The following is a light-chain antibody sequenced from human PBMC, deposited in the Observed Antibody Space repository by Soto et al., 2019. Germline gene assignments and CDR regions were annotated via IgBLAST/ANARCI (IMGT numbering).Light chain of an antibody. CDR3: QQYSTSLT. CDR2: GAS. V-gene: IGKV3-15*01. CDR1: QSVGST. J-gene: IGKJ4*02. Sequence: THSPATLAVSPGAIVILSCRASQSVGSTLSWYQQKPGQAPRLLIRGASTRATGVPARFSGSGSGTEFTLTISSLQSEDFAVYYCQQYSTSLTFGGGTTLEIK.